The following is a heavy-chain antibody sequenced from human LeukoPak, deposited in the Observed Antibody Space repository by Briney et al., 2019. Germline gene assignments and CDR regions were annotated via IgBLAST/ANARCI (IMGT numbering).Heavy chain of an antibody. CDR1: GVTFSNYA. V-gene: IGHV3-23*01. CDR3: AKESTYDFWSGYYNYYMDV. Sequence: GGSLRLSCAVSGVTFSNYALNWVRQAPGKGLEWVSAIGGSGANTYYADSAKGRFTISGDTSKNTLYLQMNNLRAEDTAVYYCAKESTYDFWSGYYNYYMDVWGKGTTVTVSS. D-gene: IGHD3-3*01. CDR2: IGGSGANT. J-gene: IGHJ6*03.